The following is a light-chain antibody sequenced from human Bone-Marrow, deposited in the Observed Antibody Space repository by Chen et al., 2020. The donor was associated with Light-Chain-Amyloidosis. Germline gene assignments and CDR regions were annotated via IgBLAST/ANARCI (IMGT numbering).Light chain of an antibody. CDR1: TGTVTSGHY. J-gene: IGLJ3*02. CDR3: LFSYNGTWV. Sequence: QAVVTQEPSLTVSPGGTVTLTCGSSTGTVTSGHYPYWFQQKPGPAPRTLIYNTNNKHSWTPARFSGSLLGGKAALTLSGAQPEDEAEYFCLFSYNGTWVFGGGTELTVL. V-gene: IGLV7-46*01. CDR2: NTN.